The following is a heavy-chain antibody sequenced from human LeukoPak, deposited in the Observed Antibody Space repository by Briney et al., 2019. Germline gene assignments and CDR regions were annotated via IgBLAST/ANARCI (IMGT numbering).Heavy chain of an antibody. CDR2: IYHSGST. Sequence: TSETLSLTCSVSGDSINSTNYYWGWVRQPPGKGLEWIGEIYHSGSTNYNPSLKSRVTISVDKSKNQFSLKLSSVTAADTAVYYCARDGDLGYCSGGSCCKDYWGQGTLVTVSS. J-gene: IGHJ4*02. D-gene: IGHD2-15*01. CDR3: ARDGDLGYCSGGSCCKDY. CDR1: GDSINSTNYY. V-gene: IGHV4-39*07.